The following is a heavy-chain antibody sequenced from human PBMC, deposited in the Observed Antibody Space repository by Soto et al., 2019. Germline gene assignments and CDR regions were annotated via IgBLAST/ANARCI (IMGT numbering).Heavy chain of an antibody. CDR2: ISGSGVST. CDR1: GFTFSSYA. V-gene: IGHV3-23*01. CDR3: AKADYGDCGSFPV. J-gene: IGHJ4*02. D-gene: IGHD4-17*01. Sequence: EVQLLESGGGLVQPGGSLRLSCAASGFTFSSYAMSWVRQAPGKGLEWVSGISGSGVSTYYADSVKGRFTISRDNSKNTLYVQMNSLRAEDTAVYHCAKADYGDCGSFPVWGQGTLVTVSS.